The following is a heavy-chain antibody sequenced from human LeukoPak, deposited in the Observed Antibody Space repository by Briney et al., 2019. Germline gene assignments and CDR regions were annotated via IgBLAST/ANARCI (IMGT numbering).Heavy chain of an antibody. V-gene: IGHV4-30-2*01. CDR3: AREGFSSIAAHDY. CDR2: IYHSGST. D-gene: IGHD6-6*01. J-gene: IGHJ4*02. CDR1: GGSISSGGYY. Sequence: SETLSLTCSVSGGSISSGGYYWSWIRQPPGKGLEWIGYIYHSGSTYYNPSLKSRVTISVDRSKNQFSLKLSSVTAADTAVYYCAREGFSSIAAHDYWGQGTLVTVSS.